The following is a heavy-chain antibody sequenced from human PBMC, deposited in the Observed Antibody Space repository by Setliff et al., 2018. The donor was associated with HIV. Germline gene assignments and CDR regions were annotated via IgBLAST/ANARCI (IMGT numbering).Heavy chain of an antibody. Sequence: RGSLRLSCAASGVTFSSYSMNWVRLAPGKVLEWLSYISSSSSYIYYADSVKGRFTISRDNAKNSLYLQMNSLRAEDTAVYYCAGVAFWSGSYYYYYYIDVWGKGTTVTVSS. CDR3: AGVAFWSGSYYYYYYIDV. J-gene: IGHJ6*03. V-gene: IGHV3-21*05. D-gene: IGHD3-3*01. CDR1: GVTFSSYS. CDR2: ISSSSSYI.